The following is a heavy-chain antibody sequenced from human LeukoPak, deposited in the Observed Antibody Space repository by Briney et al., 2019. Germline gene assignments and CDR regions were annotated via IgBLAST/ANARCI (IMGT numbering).Heavy chain of an antibody. D-gene: IGHD1-26*01. J-gene: IGHJ4*02. CDR3: AIVGAIDY. CDR1: GFTFSSYS. Sequence: GGSLRLSCAASGFTFSSYSMTWVRQAPGKGLEWVSSISSSSSYIYYADSVKSRFTISRDNAKNSLYLQMNSLRAEDTAVYYCAIVGAIDYWGQGTLVTVSS. V-gene: IGHV3-21*01. CDR2: ISSSSSYI.